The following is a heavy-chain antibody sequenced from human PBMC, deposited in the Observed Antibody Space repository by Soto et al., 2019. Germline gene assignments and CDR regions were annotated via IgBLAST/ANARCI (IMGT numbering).Heavy chain of an antibody. CDR1: GGTFSSYT. CDR2: IIPILGIA. V-gene: IGHV1-69*02. Sequence: QVQLVQSGAEVKKPGSSVKVSCKASGGTFSSYTISWVRQAPGQGLEWMGRIIPILGIANYAQKFQGRVTITADKSTSTAYMELSSLRSEDTAVYYCARAHDYGDHVDYWGQGTLVTVSS. J-gene: IGHJ4*02. D-gene: IGHD4-17*01. CDR3: ARAHDYGDHVDY.